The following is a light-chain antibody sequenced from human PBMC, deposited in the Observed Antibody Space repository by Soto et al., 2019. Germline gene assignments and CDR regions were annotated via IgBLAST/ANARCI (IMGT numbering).Light chain of an antibody. CDR2: WAS. Sequence: DIVMTQSPDSLAVSLGERATINCKSSQSVLYSSNNKNCLAWYQQKPGQPPKLLIYWASTRESGVPDRFSGSGSGTDFTLTISSLRAEDVAVYYCQQYYSTRTFGQGTKVEIK. CDR3: QQYYSTRT. J-gene: IGKJ1*01. CDR1: QSVLYSSNNKNC. V-gene: IGKV4-1*01.